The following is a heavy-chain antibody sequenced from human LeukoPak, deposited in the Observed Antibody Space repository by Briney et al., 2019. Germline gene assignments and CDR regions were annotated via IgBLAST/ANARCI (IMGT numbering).Heavy chain of an antibody. CDR3: AKDRGRGYYYYGMDV. Sequence: GGSLRLSCAASGFTFDDYAMHWVRQAPGKGLEWVSGISWNSGSIGYADSEKGRFTISRDNAKNSLYLQMNSLRAEDTALYYCAKDRGRGYYYYGMDVWGQGTTVTVSS. J-gene: IGHJ6*02. D-gene: IGHD3-16*01. CDR2: ISWNSGSI. V-gene: IGHV3-9*01. CDR1: GFTFDDYA.